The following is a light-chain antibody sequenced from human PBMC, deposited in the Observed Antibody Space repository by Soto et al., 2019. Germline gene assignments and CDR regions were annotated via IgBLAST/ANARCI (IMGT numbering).Light chain of an antibody. CDR2: DVS. CDR3: SSYTSSSTPYV. V-gene: IGLV2-14*01. Sequence: QSALTQPASVSGSPGQSITNSCTGTSSDVGGYNYVSWYQQHPGKAPKLMIYDVSNRPSGVSNRFSGSKSGNTASLTISGVQAEDEADYYCSSYTSSSTPYVFGTGTKLTVL. J-gene: IGLJ1*01. CDR1: SSDVGGYNY.